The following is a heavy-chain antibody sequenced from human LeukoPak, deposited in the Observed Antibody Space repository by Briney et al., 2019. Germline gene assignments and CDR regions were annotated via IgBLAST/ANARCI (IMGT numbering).Heavy chain of an antibody. Sequence: PSETLSLTCTISGASLTTYYWSWIRQSPGKGLEWIGYIYYTGKVDSNPSLKGRVTTSLDTSRSQFSLKLSSVTAADTAVYYCARHEPLGRGAWDYWGQGILVTVSS. CDR2: IYYTGKV. D-gene: IGHD1-26*01. CDR3: ARHEPLGRGAWDY. V-gene: IGHV4-59*08. J-gene: IGHJ4*02. CDR1: GASLTTYY.